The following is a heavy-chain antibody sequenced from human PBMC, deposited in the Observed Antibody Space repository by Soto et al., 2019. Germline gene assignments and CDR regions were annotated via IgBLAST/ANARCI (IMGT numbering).Heavy chain of an antibody. D-gene: IGHD1-26*01. J-gene: IGHJ4*02. CDR1: GLTLSRSA. Sequence: ASEKVSCKTSGLTLSRSAVQWVRQARAQRLEWMGWIVVGSGDTQYAQKFRERVTMTRDMSTSTAHMEVSSLAAEDTAVYYCAAELDSGWSRCSFDIWGQGTLVTVSS. CDR3: AAELDSGWSRCSFDI. V-gene: IGHV1-58*01. CDR2: IVVGSGDT.